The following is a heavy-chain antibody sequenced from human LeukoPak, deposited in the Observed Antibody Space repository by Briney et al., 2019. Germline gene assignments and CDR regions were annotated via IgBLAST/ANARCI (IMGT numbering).Heavy chain of an antibody. CDR1: GGSISSYY. CDR3: ARQGILTGYYLVDY. CDR2: IYYSGST. V-gene: IGHV4-39*01. Sequence: SETLSLTCTVSGGSISSYYWGWIRQPPGKGLEWIGSIYYSGSTYYNPSLKSRVTISVDTSKNQFSLKLSSVTAADTAVYYCARQGILTGYYLVDYWGQGTLVTVSS. D-gene: IGHD3-9*01. J-gene: IGHJ4*02.